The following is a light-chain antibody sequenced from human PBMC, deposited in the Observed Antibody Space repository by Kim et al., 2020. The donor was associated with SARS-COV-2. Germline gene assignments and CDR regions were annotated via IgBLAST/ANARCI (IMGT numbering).Light chain of an antibody. J-gene: IGKJ5*01. CDR2: DAA. CDR3: QQYDAPPFT. CDR1: EDVSDY. Sequence: GDRVTITCQASEDVSDYFNWYHQXPGEAPKVLIRDAATLESGVPSRFSRGGYGTEFSLTISSVQPEDMGTYYCQQYDAPPFTFGQGTRL. V-gene: IGKV1-33*01.